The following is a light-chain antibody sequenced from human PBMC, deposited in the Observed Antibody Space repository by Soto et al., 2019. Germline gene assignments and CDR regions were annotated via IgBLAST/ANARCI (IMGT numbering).Light chain of an antibody. CDR1: TGAVTSGHY. V-gene: IGLV7-46*01. Sequence: QAVGTQEPSLTVSPGGTVTLTCGSSTGAVTSGHYPHWFQQKPGQAPRTLIYDTSNKHSWTPARFSGSLLGGKAALTLSGAQPEDEADYYCLVIYSGVGEVFGTGTKLTVL. J-gene: IGLJ1*01. CDR2: DTS. CDR3: LVIYSGVGEV.